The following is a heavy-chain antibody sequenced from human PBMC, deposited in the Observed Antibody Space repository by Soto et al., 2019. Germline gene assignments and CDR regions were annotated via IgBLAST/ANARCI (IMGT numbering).Heavy chain of an antibody. D-gene: IGHD2-15*01. J-gene: IGHJ4*02. CDR3: ESDGHPGGGNPHYFDY. CDR1: GGSISSGGYS. CDR2: IYHSGST. V-gene: IGHV4-30-2*01. Sequence: PSETLSLTCAVSGGSISSGGYSWSWIRQPPGKGLEWIGYIYHSGSTYYNPSLKSRVTISVDRSKNQFSLKLSSVTAADTAVYYPESDGHPGGGNPHYFDYWGQGTLVTVS.